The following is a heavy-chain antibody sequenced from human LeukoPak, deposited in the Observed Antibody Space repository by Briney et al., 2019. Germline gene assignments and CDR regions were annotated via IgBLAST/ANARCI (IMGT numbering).Heavy chain of an antibody. CDR3: ARRGAYSPAGLDV. J-gene: IGHJ6*02. Sequence: SETLSLTCTVSGGSISSGGYYWSWIRQHPGKGLEWIGYIYYSGSTYYNPSLKSRVTISVDTSKNQFSLNLNSVTAADTAVYYCARRGAYSPAGLDVWGQGTTVTVSS. CDR2: IYYSGST. V-gene: IGHV4-31*03. D-gene: IGHD2-15*01. CDR1: GGSISSGGYY.